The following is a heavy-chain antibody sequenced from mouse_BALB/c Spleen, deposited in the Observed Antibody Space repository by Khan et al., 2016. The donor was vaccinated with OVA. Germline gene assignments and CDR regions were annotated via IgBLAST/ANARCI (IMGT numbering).Heavy chain of an antibody. V-gene: IGHV5-12*02. CDR1: GFTFSDYY. CDR2: ISNGGGST. Sequence: EVELVESGGGLVQPGGSLKLSCATSGFTFSDYYMCWVRQTPEKRLEWVAYISNGGGSTYYPDTVKGRFTISSDNAKNTLYLQMSRLKSEDTAIYYCARRGYVYSWFTYWGQGTLVTVSA. J-gene: IGHJ3*01. CDR3: ARRGYVYSWFTY. D-gene: IGHD2-3*01.